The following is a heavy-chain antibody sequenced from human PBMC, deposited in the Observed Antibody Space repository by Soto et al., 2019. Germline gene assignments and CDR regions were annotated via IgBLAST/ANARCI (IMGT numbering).Heavy chain of an antibody. J-gene: IGHJ4*02. Sequence: SETLSLTCAVYGGSFSGYYWSWIRQPPGKGLEWIGEINHSGSTNYNPSLKSRVTISVDTSKNQFSLKLRSVTAADTAVYYCARVNPFYCGGDCRKYYFDYWGQGTLVTVSS. D-gene: IGHD2-21*02. V-gene: IGHV4-34*01. CDR1: GGSFSGYY. CDR2: INHSGST. CDR3: ARVNPFYCGGDCRKYYFDY.